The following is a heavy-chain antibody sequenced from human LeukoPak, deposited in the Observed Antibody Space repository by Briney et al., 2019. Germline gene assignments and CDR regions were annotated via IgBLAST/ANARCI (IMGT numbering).Heavy chain of an antibody. J-gene: IGHJ4*02. Sequence: GRSLRLSCAASGFTFSSYAMSWVRQAPGKGLEWVSAISGSGGSTYYADSVKGRFTISRDNSKNTLYLQMNSLRAEDTAVYYCAKDMGLAYCGGDCYPLFDYWGQGTLVTVSS. D-gene: IGHD2-21*02. V-gene: IGHV3-23*01. CDR2: ISGSGGST. CDR1: GFTFSSYA. CDR3: AKDMGLAYCGGDCYPLFDY.